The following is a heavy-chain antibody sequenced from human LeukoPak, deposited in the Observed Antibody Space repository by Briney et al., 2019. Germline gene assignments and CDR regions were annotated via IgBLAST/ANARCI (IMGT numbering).Heavy chain of an antibody. CDR1: GGTFSSYA. CDR3: ARSLLKIYYYGMDV. CDR2: IIPILGIA. D-gene: IGHD3-10*01. J-gene: IGHJ6*02. Sequence: GASVKVSCKASGGTFSSYAISWVRQAPGQGLEWMGRIIPILGIANYAQKFQGRVTITGDKSTSTAYMELSSLRSEDTAVYYCARSLLKIYYYGMDVWGQGTTVTVSS. V-gene: IGHV1-69*04.